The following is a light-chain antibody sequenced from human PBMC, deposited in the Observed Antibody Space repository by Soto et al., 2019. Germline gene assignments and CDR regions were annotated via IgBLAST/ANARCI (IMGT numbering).Light chain of an antibody. CDR1: QSVSGN. CDR2: ATF. CDR3: QQYNDWRT. V-gene: IGKV3-15*01. J-gene: IGKJ1*01. Sequence: EIVMTQSPATLSVSPGERATLSCRASQSVSGNLAWYQQRPGQAPRLLIYATFTRATGIPARFSGSGSGTQFTLTISSLQSEDVAVYYCQQYNDWRTFGQGTKVDI.